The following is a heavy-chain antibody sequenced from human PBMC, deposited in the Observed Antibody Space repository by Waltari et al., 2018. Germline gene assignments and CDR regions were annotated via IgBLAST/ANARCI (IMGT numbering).Heavy chain of an antibody. CDR1: GFVFRDLN. J-gene: IGHJ4*02. D-gene: IGHD7-27*01. V-gene: IGHV3-21*06. CDR2: ISRSGSNI. CDR3: ARDVGLGKPDY. Sequence: EVQLVESGGGPVKPGGSLRLSCAASGFVFRDLNMFWVRQAPGKGLEWVSFISRSGSNIYYADSVKGRLTISRDNDKNTLFLQMDSLTAEDTAVYYCARDVGLGKPDYWGQGTLVTVSS.